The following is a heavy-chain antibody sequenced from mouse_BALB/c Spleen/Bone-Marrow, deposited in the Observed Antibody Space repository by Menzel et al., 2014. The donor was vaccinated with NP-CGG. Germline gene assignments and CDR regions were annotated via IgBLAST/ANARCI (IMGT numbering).Heavy chain of an antibody. Sequence: VQLQQSGAELVKPGASVKLSCTASGFNIKDTYMHWVKQRPEQGLEWIGRIDPANGNTKYDPKFQGKATITADTSSNTAYLQLSSLTSEVTAVYYCARNGNYGAWFAYWGQGTLVTVSA. V-gene: IGHV14-3*02. CDR1: GFNIKDTY. CDR3: ARNGNYGAWFAY. J-gene: IGHJ3*01. CDR2: IDPANGNT. D-gene: IGHD2-1*01.